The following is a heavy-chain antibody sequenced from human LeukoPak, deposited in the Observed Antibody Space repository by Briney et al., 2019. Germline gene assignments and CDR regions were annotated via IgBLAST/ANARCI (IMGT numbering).Heavy chain of an antibody. V-gene: IGHV3-30*09. CDR2: VSFDGNTT. Sequence: GRSLRLSCAASGFXFRNYAIYWVRQAPGRGLEWAAVVSFDGNTTFYSDSVKGRFAISRDNSKNTLYLEMNSLRPEDTAVYYCARFRAATTRFDYWGQGTLVTVSS. CDR1: GFXFRNYA. J-gene: IGHJ4*02. D-gene: IGHD1/OR15-1a*01. CDR3: ARFRAATTRFDY.